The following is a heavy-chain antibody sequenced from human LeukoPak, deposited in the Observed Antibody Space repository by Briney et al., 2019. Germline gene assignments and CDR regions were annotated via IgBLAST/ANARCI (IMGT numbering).Heavy chain of an antibody. J-gene: IGHJ6*03. CDR1: GYTFTSYG. D-gene: IGHD2-15*01. CDR3: ARAPGSGGSWYHYYYMDV. Sequence: ASVKVSCKASGYTFTSYGISWVRQAPGQELEWMGWISAYNGNTNYAQKLQGRVTMTTDTSTSTAYMELRSLRSDDTAVYYCARAPGSGGSWYHYYYMDVWGKGTTVTISS. CDR2: ISAYNGNT. V-gene: IGHV1-18*01.